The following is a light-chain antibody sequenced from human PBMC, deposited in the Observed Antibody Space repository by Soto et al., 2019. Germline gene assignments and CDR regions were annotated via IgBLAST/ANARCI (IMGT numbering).Light chain of an antibody. J-gene: IGKJ2*01. CDR2: AAT. Sequence: DIQMTQSPASLSASVGDRVTVTCRASQNIGTYLTLYQQQPGKAPKLLIYAATTVQSGVPSRFSGSGSGTDFTLTISSLQPEDFATYYCQQSSGIPYTFGQGTKAEIK. CDR3: QQSSGIPYT. V-gene: IGKV1-39*01. CDR1: QNIGTY.